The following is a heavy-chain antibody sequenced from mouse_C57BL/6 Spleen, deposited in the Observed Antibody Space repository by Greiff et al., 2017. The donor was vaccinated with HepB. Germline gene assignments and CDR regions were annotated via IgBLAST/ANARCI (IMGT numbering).Heavy chain of an antibody. CDR3: ARSRGPLRYPPEFAY. V-gene: IGHV1-39*01. D-gene: IGHD1-1*01. J-gene: IGHJ3*01. CDR1: GYSFTDYN. CDR2: INPNYGTT. Sequence: EVQLQESGPELVKPGASVKISCKASGYSFTDYNMNWVKQSNGKSLEWIGVINPNYGTTSYNQKFKGKATLTVDQSSSTAYMQLNSLTSEDSAVYYCARSRGPLRYPPEFAYWGQGTLVTVSA.